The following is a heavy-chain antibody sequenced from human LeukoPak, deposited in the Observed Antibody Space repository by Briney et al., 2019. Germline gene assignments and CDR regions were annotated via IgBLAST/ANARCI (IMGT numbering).Heavy chain of an antibody. CDR2: ISSSSSYI. V-gene: IGHV3-21*01. D-gene: IGHD3-9*01. Sequence: GGSLRLSCAASGFTFSSYSMNWVRQAPGKGLEWVSSISSSSSYIYYADSVKGRFTISRDNAKNSLYLQMNSLRAEDTALYYCARDNFDYDVFDYWGQGTLVTVSS. CDR1: GFTFSSYS. CDR3: ARDNFDYDVFDY. J-gene: IGHJ4*02.